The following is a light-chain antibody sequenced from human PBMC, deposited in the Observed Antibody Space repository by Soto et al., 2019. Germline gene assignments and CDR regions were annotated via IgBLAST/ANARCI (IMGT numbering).Light chain of an antibody. V-gene: IGKV3-15*01. J-gene: IGKJ1*01. CDR2: AAS. Sequence: ERVMTQSPATLSVSPGERVTFSCRASQSVGISLAWYQQQPGQAPRLLISAASTRATGITPRFSGSGSGTEFTLTISSLQSEDFAVYYCQQYDIWPATSGRGTKVEI. CDR3: QQYDIWPAT. CDR1: QSVGIS.